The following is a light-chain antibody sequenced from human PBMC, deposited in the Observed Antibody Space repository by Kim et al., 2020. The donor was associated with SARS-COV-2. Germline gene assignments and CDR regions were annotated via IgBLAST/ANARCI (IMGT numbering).Light chain of an antibody. CDR2: KAS. V-gene: IGKV1-5*03. CDR3: HQYNSYST. Sequence: DIQMTQSPSTLSASMGHRVTITCRASQTINSWLAWYQQKPGKAPKLLIYKASNLESGVPSRFSGSGSGTEFTLTISSLQPDDFATYYCHQYNSYSTFGQGTKLEI. J-gene: IGKJ2*01. CDR1: QTINSW.